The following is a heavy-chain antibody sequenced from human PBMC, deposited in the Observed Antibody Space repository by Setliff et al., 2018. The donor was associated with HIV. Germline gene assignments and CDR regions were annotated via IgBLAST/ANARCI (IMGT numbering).Heavy chain of an antibody. D-gene: IGHD5-12*01. Sequence: SETLSLTCTVSGGSISSSTYYWGWLRQPPGKGLEWIGSIYYTGNPQYNPSLKSRVTISVDTSKNQFSLQLRSVTAADTAVYYCARPGMATLKVWVDNWGQGTLVTVSS. CDR2: IYYTGNP. CDR1: GGSISSSTYY. CDR3: ARPGMATLKVWVDN. J-gene: IGHJ5*02. V-gene: IGHV4-39*01.